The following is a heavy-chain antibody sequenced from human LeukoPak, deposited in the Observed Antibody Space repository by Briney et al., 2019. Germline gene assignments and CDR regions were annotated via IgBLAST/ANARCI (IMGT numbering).Heavy chain of an antibody. CDR3: TTRYSYYYYYYMDV. Sequence: GGSLRLSCATSGFSFSDYSMNWVRQAPGKGLEWVGRIKSETDGGTTDYAAPVKGRFTISRDDSKNTLYLQMNSLKTEDTAVYYCTTRYSYYYYYYMDVWGKGTTVTVSS. CDR2: IKSETDGGTT. J-gene: IGHJ6*03. CDR1: GFSFSDYS. V-gene: IGHV3-15*01. D-gene: IGHD1-1*01.